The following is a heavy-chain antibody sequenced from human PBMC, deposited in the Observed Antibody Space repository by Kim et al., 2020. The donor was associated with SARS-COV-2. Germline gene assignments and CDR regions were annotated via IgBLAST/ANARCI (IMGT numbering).Heavy chain of an antibody. CDR2: IRSKANSYAT. CDR1: GFTFSGSA. J-gene: IGHJ3*02. D-gene: IGHD1-1*01. V-gene: IGHV3-73*01. Sequence: GGSLRLSCAASGFTFSGSAIHWVRQASGKGLAWVGRIRSKANSYATTYAASVRGRFSISRDDSKNTAYLQMNNLKSEDTAVYYCTSVPATTSAIWDAFD. CDR3: TSVPATTSAIWDAFD.